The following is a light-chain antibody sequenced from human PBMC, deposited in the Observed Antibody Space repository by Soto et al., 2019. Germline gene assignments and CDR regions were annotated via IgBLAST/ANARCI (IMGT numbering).Light chain of an antibody. J-gene: IGLJ3*02. CDR1: SSNIGEGYD. Sequence: QSALTQPPSVSGAPGQRLTISCTGSSSNIGEGYDVHWYQQLPRTAPKLLIFVNNNRPSGVPDRFSGSKSGTSASLAITGLQAADEADYYCQSYDSRLSAWVFGGGTKVTVL. CDR3: QSYDSRLSAWV. V-gene: IGLV1-40*01. CDR2: VNN.